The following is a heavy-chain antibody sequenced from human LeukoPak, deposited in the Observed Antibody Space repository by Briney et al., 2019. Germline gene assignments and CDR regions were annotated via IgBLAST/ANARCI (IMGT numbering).Heavy chain of an antibody. J-gene: IGHJ6*02. Sequence: GGSLRLSCAASGFTVSSNYMSWVRQAPGKGLEWVSAIYSGGSTYYADSVKGRFTISRDNSKNTLYLQMNSLRAEDTAVYYCAREYDSSGYQSCGMDVWGQGTTVTVSS. D-gene: IGHD3-22*01. CDR2: IYSGGST. V-gene: IGHV3-53*01. CDR3: AREYDSSGYQSCGMDV. CDR1: GFTVSSNY.